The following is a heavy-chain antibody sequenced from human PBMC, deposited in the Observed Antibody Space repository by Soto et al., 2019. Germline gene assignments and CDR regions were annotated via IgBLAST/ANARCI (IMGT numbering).Heavy chain of an antibody. CDR2: IIPIFGTA. CDR1: GGTFSSYA. Sequence: VASVKVSCKASGGTFSSYAISWVRQAPGQGLEWMGGIIPIFGTANYAQKFQGRVTITADESTSTAYMELSSLRSEDTAVYYCASSSIAARENYYGMDVWGQGTTVTVSS. CDR3: ASSSIAARENYYGMDV. D-gene: IGHD6-6*01. V-gene: IGHV1-69*13. J-gene: IGHJ6*02.